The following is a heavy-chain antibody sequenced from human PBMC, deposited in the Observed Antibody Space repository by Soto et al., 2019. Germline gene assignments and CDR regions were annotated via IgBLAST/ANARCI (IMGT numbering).Heavy chain of an antibody. CDR1: GFTFSSYA. J-gene: IGHJ4*02. Sequence: GGSLRLSCAASGFTFSSYAMHWVRQAPGKGLEWVAVISYDGSNKYYADSVKGRFTISRDNSKNTLYLQMSSLRAEDTAVYYCARERVAGYFDYWGQGTLVTVSS. D-gene: IGHD6-19*01. V-gene: IGHV3-30-3*01. CDR2: ISYDGSNK. CDR3: ARERVAGYFDY.